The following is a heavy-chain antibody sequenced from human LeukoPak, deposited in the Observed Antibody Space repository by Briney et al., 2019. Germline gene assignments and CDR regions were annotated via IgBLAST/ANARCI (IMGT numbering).Heavy chain of an antibody. CDR1: GGSFSGYY. D-gene: IGHD3-22*01. CDR3: ARIAYYYDSSGRPDAFDI. V-gene: IGHV4-34*01. CDR2: INHSGST. J-gene: IGHJ3*02. Sequence: PSETLSLTCAVYGGSFSGYYWSWIRQPPGKGLEWIGEINHSGSTNYNPSLKSRVTISVDTSKNQFSLELSSVTAADTAVYYCARIAYYYDSSGRPDAFDIWGQGTMVTVSS.